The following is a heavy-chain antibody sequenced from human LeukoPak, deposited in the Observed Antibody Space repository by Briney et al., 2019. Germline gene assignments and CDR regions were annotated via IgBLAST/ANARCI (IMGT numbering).Heavy chain of an antibody. J-gene: IGHJ5*02. CDR1: GFTFSSYW. CDR3: ARDTLIPFTIVRGVGS. Sequence: GGSLRLSSVASGFTFSSYWMTWVRQAPGKGLEWVSSISSSSYIYYADSVKGRFTISRDNAKNSLYLQMNSLRAEDTAVYYCARDTLIPFTIVRGVGSWGQGTLVTVSS. D-gene: IGHD3-10*01. V-gene: IGHV3-21*01. CDR2: ISSSSYI.